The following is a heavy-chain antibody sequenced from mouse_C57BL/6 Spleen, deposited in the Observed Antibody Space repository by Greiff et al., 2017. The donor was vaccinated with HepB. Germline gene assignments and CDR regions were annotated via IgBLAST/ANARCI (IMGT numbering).Heavy chain of an antibody. CDR1: GFTFSSYG. J-gene: IGHJ2*01. CDR2: ISSGGSYT. CDR3: ARHAAYSNYFDY. V-gene: IGHV5-6*01. Sequence: EVQLVESGGDLVKPGGSLKLSCAASGFTFSSYGMSWVRQTPDKRLEWVATISSGGSYTYYPDSVKGRFTISRDNAKNTLYLQMSSLKSEDTAMYYCARHAAYSNYFDYWGQGTTLTVSS. D-gene: IGHD2-5*01.